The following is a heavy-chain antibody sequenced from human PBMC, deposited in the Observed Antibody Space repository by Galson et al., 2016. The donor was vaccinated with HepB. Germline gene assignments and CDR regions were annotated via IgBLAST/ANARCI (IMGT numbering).Heavy chain of an antibody. J-gene: IGHJ4*02. D-gene: IGHD2/OR15-2a*01. Sequence: SLRLSCAASGFTFRTHAVHWVRQAPGKGLEWVGDSKYYPDSVKGRFTISRDNSKDTLYLQMNSLRAEETAVYYCAKRHEYCPPVGCSVDYWGQGTLVSVSS. V-gene: IGHV3-30*18. CDR1: GFTFRTHA. CDR3: AKRHEYCPPVGCSVDY. CDR2: SK.